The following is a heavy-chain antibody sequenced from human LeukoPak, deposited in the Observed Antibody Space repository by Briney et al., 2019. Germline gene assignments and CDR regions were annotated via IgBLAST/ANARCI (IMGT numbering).Heavy chain of an antibody. V-gene: IGHV3-30*18. Sequence: GGSLRLSCAASGFTFSSCAMHWVRQAPGKGLEWVAIISYDGGNKYYADSVKGRFTISRDNAMSTVYLEINSLRVEDTALYYCAQDRTSLGSWYFDHWGQGSLVTASS. CDR1: GFTFSSCA. D-gene: IGHD2-15*01. CDR2: ISYDGGNK. J-gene: IGHJ4*02. CDR3: AQDRTSLGSWYFDH.